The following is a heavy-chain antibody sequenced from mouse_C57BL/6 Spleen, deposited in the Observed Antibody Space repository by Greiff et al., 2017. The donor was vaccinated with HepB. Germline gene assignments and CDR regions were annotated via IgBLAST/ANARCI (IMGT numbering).Heavy chain of an antibody. CDR3: ARDNDGSWFAY. D-gene: IGHD1-1*01. Sequence: EVKVEESGPGLVKPSQSLSLTCSVTGYSITSGYYWNWIRQFPGNKLEWMGYISYDGSNNYNPSLKNRISITRDTSKNQFFLKLNSVTTEDTATYYCARDNDGSWFAYWGQGTRVTVSA. J-gene: IGHJ3*01. CDR1: GYSITSGYY. CDR2: ISYDGSN. V-gene: IGHV3-6*01.